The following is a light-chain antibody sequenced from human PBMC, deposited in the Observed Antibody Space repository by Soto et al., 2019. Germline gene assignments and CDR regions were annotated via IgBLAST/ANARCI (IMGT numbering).Light chain of an antibody. Sequence: QSALTQPASSSGSPGQSIAISCTGTSSDVGGYSYVSWYQQQPGKAPKLVMSDVSNRPSGVSDRFSGSKSGNTASLTISGLQTEDEADYYCAFYTNSSTYVFGTGTKVTVL. CDR2: DVS. V-gene: IGLV2-14*01. CDR1: SSDVGGYSY. CDR3: AFYTNSSTYV. J-gene: IGLJ1*01.